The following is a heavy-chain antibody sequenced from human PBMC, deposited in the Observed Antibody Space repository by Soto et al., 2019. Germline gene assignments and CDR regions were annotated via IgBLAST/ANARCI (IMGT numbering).Heavy chain of an antibody. Sequence: SETLSLTCAVYGGSFSGYYWSWIRQPPGKGLEWIGEINHSGSTNYNPSLKSRVTISVDTSKNQFSLKLSSVTAADTAVYYCARQDGYYYYMDVWGKGTTVTVSS. V-gene: IGHV4-34*01. CDR2: INHSGST. CDR3: ARQDGYYYYMDV. J-gene: IGHJ6*03. D-gene: IGHD2-15*01. CDR1: GGSFSGYY.